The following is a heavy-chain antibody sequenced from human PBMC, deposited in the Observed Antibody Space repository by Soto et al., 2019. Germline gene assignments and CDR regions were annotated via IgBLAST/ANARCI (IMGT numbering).Heavy chain of an antibody. CDR1: GGSMSSGGYY. D-gene: IGHD6-13*01. CDR2: IYYTGST. V-gene: IGHV4-31*03. CDR3: ARDQRPAAAGIYVDW. Sequence: QVQLQESGPGLVKPSQTLSLTCTVSGGSMSSGGYYWSWIRQHPGKGLEWIGYIYYTGSTYYNPSLKSRVTISVATSKNQFSLKLSSVTAADTAVYYCARDQRPAAAGIYVDWWGQGTLVTVSS. J-gene: IGHJ4*02.